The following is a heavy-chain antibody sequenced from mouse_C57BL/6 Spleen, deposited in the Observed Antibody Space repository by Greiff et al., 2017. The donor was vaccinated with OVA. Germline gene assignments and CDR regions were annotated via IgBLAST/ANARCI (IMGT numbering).Heavy chain of an antibody. CDR2: INSDGGST. CDR3: ARGGWEDDMDY. Sequence: EVQLQESGGGLVQPGESLKLSCESNEYEFPSHDMSWVRKTPEKRLELVAAINSDGGSTYYPDTMERRFNISRDNTKKTLYLQMSSLRSEDTALDYCARGGWEDDMDYWGQGTSVTVSS. CDR1: EYEFPSHD. D-gene: IGHD3-3*01. J-gene: IGHJ4*01. V-gene: IGHV5-2*01.